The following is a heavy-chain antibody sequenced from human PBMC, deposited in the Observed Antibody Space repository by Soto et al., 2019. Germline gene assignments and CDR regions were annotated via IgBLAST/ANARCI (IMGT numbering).Heavy chain of an antibody. CDR3: ARVPDSSGYMPNDY. Sequence: ASVKVSCKASGYTFSSYGISWVRQAPGQGLEWMGWISAYNGNTNYAQKLQGRVTMTTDTSTSTAYMELRSLRSDDTAVYYCARVPDSSGYMPNDYWGQGTLVTVSS. D-gene: IGHD3-22*01. CDR1: GYTFSSYG. V-gene: IGHV1-18*04. J-gene: IGHJ4*02. CDR2: ISAYNGNT.